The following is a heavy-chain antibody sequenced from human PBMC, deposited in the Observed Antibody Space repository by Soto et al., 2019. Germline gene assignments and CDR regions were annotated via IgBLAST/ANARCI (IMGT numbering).Heavy chain of an antibody. D-gene: IGHD5-18*01. CDR1: GYTFTGYY. V-gene: IGHV1-2*02. J-gene: IGHJ6*02. Sequence: ASVKVSCKASGYTFTGYYMHWERQAPGQGLEWMGWINPNSGGTNYAQKFQGRVTMTRDTSISTAYMELSRLRSDDTAVYYCASVVTAMANYYYYGMDVWGQGTTVTVSS. CDR3: ASVVTAMANYYYYGMDV. CDR2: INPNSGGT.